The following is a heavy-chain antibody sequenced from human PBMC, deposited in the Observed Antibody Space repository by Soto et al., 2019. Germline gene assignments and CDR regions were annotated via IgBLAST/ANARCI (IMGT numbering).Heavy chain of an antibody. J-gene: IGHJ4*02. CDR2: TYYRSKWYN. CDR3: ARYSNDCSGGSCYSFDY. CDR1: GDSVSSNSAA. V-gene: IGHV6-1*01. Sequence: SQTLSLTCAISGDSVSSNSAAWNWIRQSPSRGLEWLGRTYYRSKWYNDYAVSVKSRITIDPDTSKNQFSLQLNSVTAEDTAVYYCARYSNDCSGGSCYSFDYWGQGTLVTVSS. D-gene: IGHD2-15*01.